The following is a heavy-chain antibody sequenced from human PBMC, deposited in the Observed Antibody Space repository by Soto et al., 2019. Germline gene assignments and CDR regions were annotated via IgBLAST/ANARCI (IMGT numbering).Heavy chain of an antibody. J-gene: IGHJ6*02. Sequence: SETLSLTCTVSGDSSVSSSSYYWGWIRQPPGKGLEWIGSIYYTGNTFYSPSFRSRLTISVDTSKSQFSLKLRSVTAADTATYYCASEVSSTDGMDVWGQGTTVTSP. CDR2: IYYTGNT. CDR1: GDSSVSSSSYY. V-gene: IGHV4-39*01. D-gene: IGHD2-15*01. CDR3: ASEVSSTDGMDV.